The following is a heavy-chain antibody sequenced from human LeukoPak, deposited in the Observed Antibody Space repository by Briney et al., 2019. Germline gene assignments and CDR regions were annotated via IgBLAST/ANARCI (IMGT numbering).Heavy chain of an antibody. CDR1: GGSISSYY. V-gene: IGHV4-59*01. J-gene: IGHJ4*02. Sequence: SETLSLTCTVSGGSISSYYWSWIRQPPGKGLEWIGYTYYSGSTNYNPSLKSRVTISVDTSKNQFSLKLSSVTAADTAVYYCASTSDYGDYQYYFDYWGQGTLVTVSS. CDR2: TYYSGST. D-gene: IGHD4-17*01. CDR3: ASTSDYGDYQYYFDY.